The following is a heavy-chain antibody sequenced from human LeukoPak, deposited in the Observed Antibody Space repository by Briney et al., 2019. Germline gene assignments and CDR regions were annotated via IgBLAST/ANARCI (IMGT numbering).Heavy chain of an antibody. D-gene: IGHD3-10*01. CDR3: ARDSPRGHIGDP. CDR1: GDSLIGAF. CDR2: ISYSGIT. V-gene: IGHV4-59*01. Sequence: SETLSLTCTDSGDSLIGAFWSWIRQPPRKGLEWIGHISYSGITNYKPSIKSRVTISTDTSKHQVPLKLKSVTAAHTAVTYCARDSPRGHIGDPWGQGTLVTVSS. J-gene: IGHJ5*02.